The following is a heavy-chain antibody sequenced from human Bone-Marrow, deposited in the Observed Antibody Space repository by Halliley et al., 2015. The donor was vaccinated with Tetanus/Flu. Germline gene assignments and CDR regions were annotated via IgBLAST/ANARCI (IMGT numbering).Heavy chain of an antibody. D-gene: IGHD1-1*01. Sequence: TLSLTCTVSGDSISDGGLYWAWIRQHPGKGLEWIGYVHPSGNTYYNPSLKSRLSTSLDTSQNQFSLKVHSVTPADTAMYYCARVITGTHFDAWGQGLLVTVSS. V-gene: IGHV4-31*03. CDR3: ARVITGTHFDA. J-gene: IGHJ5*02. CDR1: GDSISDGGLY. CDR2: VHPSGNT.